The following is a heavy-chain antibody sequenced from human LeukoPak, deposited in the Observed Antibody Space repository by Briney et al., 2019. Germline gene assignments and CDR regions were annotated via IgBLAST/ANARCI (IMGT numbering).Heavy chain of an antibody. Sequence: GSVKVSSKASGYTFTTFAMKWVGQAPGQGLGWMGWINTNTGNPTYAQGFTGRFVFSLDTSVSTAYLQISSLEAEDTAVYYCAREGEADILTGYEFDYWGQGTLVTVSS. J-gene: IGHJ4*02. CDR1: GYTFTTFA. CDR2: INTNTGNP. V-gene: IGHV7-4-1*02. CDR3: AREGEADILTGYEFDY. D-gene: IGHD3-9*01.